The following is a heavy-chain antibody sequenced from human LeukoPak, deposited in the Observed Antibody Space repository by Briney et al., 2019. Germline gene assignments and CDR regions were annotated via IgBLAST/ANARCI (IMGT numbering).Heavy chain of an antibody. CDR1: GGTFSSYA. CDR3: ARVFTQYGMDV. D-gene: IGHD3-3*01. Sequence: SVKVSCKASGGTFSSYAISWVRQAPGQGLEWMGRIIPILGIANYAQKFQGRVTITADKSTSTAYMELSSLRSEDTAVYYCARVFTQYGMDVWGQGTTVTVSS. J-gene: IGHJ6*02. CDR2: IIPILGIA. V-gene: IGHV1-69*04.